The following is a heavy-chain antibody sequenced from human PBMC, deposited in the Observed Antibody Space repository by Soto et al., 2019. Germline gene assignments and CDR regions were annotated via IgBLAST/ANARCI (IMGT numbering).Heavy chain of an antibody. CDR1: GYTFTGYY. CDR3: ARGRFIVATLKKRPNYYYYGMDV. V-gene: IGHV1-2*04. Sequence: GASVKVSCKASGYTFTGYYMHWVRQAPGQGLEWMGWINPNSGGTNYAQKFQGWVTMTRDTSISTAYMELSRLRSDDTAVYYCARGRFIVATLKKRPNYYYYGMDVWGQGTTVTVSS. D-gene: IGHD5-12*01. CDR2: INPNSGGT. J-gene: IGHJ6*02.